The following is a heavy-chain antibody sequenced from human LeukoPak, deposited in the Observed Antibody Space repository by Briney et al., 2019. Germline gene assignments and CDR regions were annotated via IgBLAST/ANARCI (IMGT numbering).Heavy chain of an antibody. CDR2: ISYDGSNK. D-gene: IGHD3-3*01. CDR3: AKGYSYYDFWSGYPEGDSYYFDY. CDR1: GFTFSSYG. Sequence: GGSLRLSCAASGFTFSSYGMHWVRQAPGKGLEWVAVISYDGSNKYYADSVKGRFTISRDNSENTLYLQMNSLRAEDTAVYYCAKGYSYYDFWSGYPEGDSYYFDYWGQGTLVTVSS. J-gene: IGHJ4*02. V-gene: IGHV3-30*18.